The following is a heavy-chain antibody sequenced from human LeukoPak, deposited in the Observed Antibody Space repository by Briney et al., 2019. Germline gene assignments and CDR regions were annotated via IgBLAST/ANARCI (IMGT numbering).Heavy chain of an antibody. J-gene: IGHJ4*02. CDR3: ARDALRFLEWFPLYYFDY. D-gene: IGHD3-3*01. CDR1: GFTFSSYW. Sequence: GGSLRLSCAASGFTFSSYWMSWVRQAPGKGLEWVANIKQDGGEKYYVDSVKGRFTISRDNAKNSLYLQMNSLRAEDTAVYYCARDALRFLEWFPLYYFDYWGQGTLVTVSS. V-gene: IGHV3-7*01. CDR2: IKQDGGEK.